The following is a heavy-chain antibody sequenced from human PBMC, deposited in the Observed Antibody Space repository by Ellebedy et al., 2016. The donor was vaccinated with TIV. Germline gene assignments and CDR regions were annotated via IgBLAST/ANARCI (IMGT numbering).Heavy chain of an antibody. V-gene: IGHV4-61*01. J-gene: IGHJ3*02. CDR3: AMVVWQQPVSYAFDI. CDR1: GGSISSSSYY. CDR2: ISYSGST. D-gene: IGHD6-13*01. Sequence: MPSETLSLTCTVSGGSISSSSYYWSWIRKPPGKGLEWIGYISYSGSTNYNPSLKSRVTISVDTSKNQFSLRLNSMTAADTAVYYCAMVVWQQPVSYAFDIWGQGTMVTVSS.